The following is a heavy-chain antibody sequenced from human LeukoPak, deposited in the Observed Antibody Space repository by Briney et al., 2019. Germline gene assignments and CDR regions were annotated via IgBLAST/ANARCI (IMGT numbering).Heavy chain of an antibody. CDR1: GFTYNYYA. CDR2: ISRSNSTI. CDR3: ARSLGDY. Sequence: GGPLSLSCAASGFTYNYYAMNCVRQAPGKGREGVLYISRSNSTIYYPDSVKGRFTISRDHAKNSLYLEMNSRRDDDTVVYFCARSLGDYWRQGTLV. J-gene: IGHJ4*02. D-gene: IGHD3-3*01. V-gene: IGHV3-48*02.